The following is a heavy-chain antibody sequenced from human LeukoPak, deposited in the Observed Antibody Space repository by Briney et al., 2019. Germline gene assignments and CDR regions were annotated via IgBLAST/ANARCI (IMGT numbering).Heavy chain of an antibody. CDR1: GYSIGIGYY. Sequence: SETLSLTCTVSGYSIGIGYYWGWIRQTPGKGLEWIGSIYHSGATYYNPSLKSRVTMSVDTSKNQFSLKLTSVAAADTAVYYCARDRGYYDILTGYYTTGSFDYWGQGTLVTVSS. J-gene: IGHJ4*02. CDR3: ARDRGYYDILTGYYTTGSFDY. V-gene: IGHV4-38-2*02. CDR2: IYHSGAT. D-gene: IGHD3-9*01.